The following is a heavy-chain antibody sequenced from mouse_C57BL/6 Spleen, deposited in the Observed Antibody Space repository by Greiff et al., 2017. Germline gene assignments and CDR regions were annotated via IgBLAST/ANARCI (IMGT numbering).Heavy chain of an antibody. CDR2: IDPNSGGT. J-gene: IGHJ2*01. Sequence: QVQLKQPGAELVKPGASVKLSCKASGYTFTSYWMHWVKQRPGRGLEWIGRIDPNSGGTKYNEKFKSKATLTVDKPSSTAYMQLSSLTSEDSAVYYCARLGERDFDYWGQGTTLTVSS. CDR1: GYTFTSYW. CDR3: ARLGERDFDY. V-gene: IGHV1-72*01. D-gene: IGHD4-1*01.